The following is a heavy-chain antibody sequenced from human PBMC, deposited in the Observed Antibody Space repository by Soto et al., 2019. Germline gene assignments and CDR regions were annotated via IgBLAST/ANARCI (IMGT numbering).Heavy chain of an antibody. CDR3: ARGADSSGWYGWFDP. D-gene: IGHD6-19*01. CDR1: GGSFSGYY. V-gene: IGHV4-34*01. CDR2: INHSGST. Sequence: SETLSLTCAVYGGSFSGYYWSWIRQPPGTGLEWIGEINHSGSTNYNPSLKSRVTISVDTSKNQFSLKLSSVTAADTAVYYCARGADSSGWYGWFDPWGQGILVTVSS. J-gene: IGHJ5*02.